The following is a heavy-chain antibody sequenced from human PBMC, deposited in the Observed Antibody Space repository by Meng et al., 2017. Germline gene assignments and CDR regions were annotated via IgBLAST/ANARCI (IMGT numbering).Heavy chain of an antibody. Sequence: LRLSCAISGDSVSSNSAAWYWIRQSPSRGLEWLGRTYYRSKWYNDYAVSVKSRITINPDTSKNQFSLQLNSVTPEDTAVYYCARAFHITMVRGVIRDWGQGTLVTVSS. CDR2: TYYRSKWYN. J-gene: IGHJ4*02. CDR1: GDSVSSNSAA. D-gene: IGHD3-10*01. CDR3: ARAFHITMVRGVIRD. V-gene: IGHV6-1*01.